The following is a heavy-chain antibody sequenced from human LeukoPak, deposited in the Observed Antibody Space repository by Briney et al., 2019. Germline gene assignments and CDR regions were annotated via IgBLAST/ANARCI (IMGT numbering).Heavy chain of an antibody. J-gene: IGHJ4*02. V-gene: IGHV5-51*07. Sequence: LGESLKISCKGSGYSFTNYWIGWVHQMPGKGLEWMGIIYPGDSDTRYSPSFQGQVTISADKSISTAYLQWSSLKASDTAMYYCARLGRLEPTSIAAQDYWGQGTLVTVSS. CDR2: IYPGDSDT. CDR3: ARLGRLEPTSIAAQDY. CDR1: GYSFTNYW. D-gene: IGHD6-6*01.